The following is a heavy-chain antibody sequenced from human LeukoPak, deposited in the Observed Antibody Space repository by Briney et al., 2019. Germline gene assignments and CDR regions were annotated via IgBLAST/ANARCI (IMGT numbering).Heavy chain of an antibody. CDR2: IYHSGST. J-gene: IGHJ4*02. CDR3: ARDGYSYGRGGDY. CDR1: GGSISSGGYY. Sequence: SQTLSLTCTVSGGSISSGGYYWSWIRQPPGKGLEWIGYIYHSGSTYYNPSLKSRVTISVDRSKNQFSLKLSSVTAADTAVYYCARDGYSYGRGGDYWGQGTLVTVSS. D-gene: IGHD5-18*01. V-gene: IGHV4-30-2*01.